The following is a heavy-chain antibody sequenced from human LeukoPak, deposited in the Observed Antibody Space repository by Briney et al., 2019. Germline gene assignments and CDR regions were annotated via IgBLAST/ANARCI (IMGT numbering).Heavy chain of an antibody. CDR1: GGPISSSSYY. V-gene: IGHV4-39*07. CDR2: IYYSGST. CDR3: ARVGYSGYDFRGSFDY. Sequence: SETLSLTCTVSGGPISSSSYYWGWIRQPPGTGLEWIGSIYYSGSTYYNPSLKSRVTISVDTSKNQFSLKLSSVTAADTAVYYCARVGYSGYDFRGSFDYWGQGTLVTVSS. D-gene: IGHD5-12*01. J-gene: IGHJ4*02.